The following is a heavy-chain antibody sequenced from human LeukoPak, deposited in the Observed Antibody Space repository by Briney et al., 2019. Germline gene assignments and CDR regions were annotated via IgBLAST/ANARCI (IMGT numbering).Heavy chain of an antibody. V-gene: IGHV3-21*01. J-gene: IGHJ4*02. Sequence: GGSLRLSCAASGFSFSSYAINWVRQAPGKGLEWVSSISPSSSYIHYADSAKGRFTISRDNAKNSLYLQMNSLRAEDTAVYYCARVMPYHSGSSGYALDYWGQGALVTVSS. CDR2: ISPSSSYI. CDR1: GFSFSSYA. CDR3: ARVMPYHSGSSGYALDY. D-gene: IGHD3-22*01.